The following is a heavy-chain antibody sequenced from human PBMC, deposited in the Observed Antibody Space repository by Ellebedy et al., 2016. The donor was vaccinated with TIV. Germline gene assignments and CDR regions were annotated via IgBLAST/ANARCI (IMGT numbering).Heavy chain of an antibody. V-gene: IGHV4-39*07. CDR1: GGSINSSNYY. CDR2: IYLGGSP. CDR3: TREPPGYSSGWPD. J-gene: IGHJ4*02. Sequence: MPSETLSLTCTVSGGSINSSNYYWGWMRQPPGKGLEWIASIYLGGSPYYNPSLKSRVTISADTSKNQFSLKLRSVTAADTAVYYCTREPPGYSSGWPDWGQGALVTDSS. D-gene: IGHD6-19*01.